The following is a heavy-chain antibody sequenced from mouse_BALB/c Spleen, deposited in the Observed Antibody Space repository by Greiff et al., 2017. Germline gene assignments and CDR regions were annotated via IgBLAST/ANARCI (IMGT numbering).Heavy chain of an antibody. V-gene: IGHV3-6*02. Sequence: ESGPGLVKPSQSLSLTCSVTGYSITSGYYWNWIRQFPGNKLEWMGYISYDGSNNYNPSLKNRISITRDTSKNQFFLKLNSVTTEDTATYYCAVEGHYAMDYWGQGTSVTVSS. CDR3: AVEGHYAMDY. J-gene: IGHJ4*01. CDR1: GYSITSGYY. CDR2: ISYDGSN.